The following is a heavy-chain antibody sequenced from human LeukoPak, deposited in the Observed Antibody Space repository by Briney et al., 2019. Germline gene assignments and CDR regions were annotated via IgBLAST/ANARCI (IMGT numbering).Heavy chain of an antibody. CDR1: GFTVSSNY. Sequence: GGSLRLSCAASGFTVSSNYMSWVRQAPGKGLEWVSVIYSGGSTYYADSVKVRFTISRDNSKNTLYLQMNSLRAEDTAVYYCARAHGRYCSSTSCRTDDAFDIWGQGTMVTVSS. D-gene: IGHD2-2*01. V-gene: IGHV3-66*02. CDR3: ARAHGRYCSSTSCRTDDAFDI. CDR2: IYSGGST. J-gene: IGHJ3*02.